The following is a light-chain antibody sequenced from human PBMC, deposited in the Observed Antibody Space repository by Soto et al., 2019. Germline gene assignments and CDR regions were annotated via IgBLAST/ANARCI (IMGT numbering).Light chain of an antibody. CDR1: QSLGSD. CDR3: QQYNNWPRT. Sequence: EIVMTQSPGTLSLSPGDTATLSCRASQSLGSDLAWYQQKPGQAPRLLIYGASTRATDMPGTFSGRGSGTEFTLTISSLQSEDFAVYYCQQYNNWPRTFGQGTRLEIK. J-gene: IGKJ5*01. CDR2: GAS. V-gene: IGKV3-15*01.